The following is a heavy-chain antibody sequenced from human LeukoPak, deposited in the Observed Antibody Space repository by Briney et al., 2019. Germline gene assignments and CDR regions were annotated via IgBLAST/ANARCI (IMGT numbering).Heavy chain of an antibody. V-gene: IGHV7-4-1*02. J-gene: IGHJ4*02. Sequence: ASVKVSCKASGYTFRRYFMNWVRQAPGQGLEWMGWINTNTGNPTYAQGFTGRFVFSLDTSVSTAYLQISSLKAEDTAVYYCATHELPFDYWGQGTLVTVSS. CDR2: INTNTGNP. CDR1: GYTFRRYF. D-gene: IGHD2-15*01. CDR3: ATHELPFDY.